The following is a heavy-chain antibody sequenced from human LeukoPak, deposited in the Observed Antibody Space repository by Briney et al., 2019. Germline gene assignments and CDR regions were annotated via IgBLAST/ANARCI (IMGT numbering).Heavy chain of an antibody. CDR3: AGATKWLAHDF. Sequence: GGFLRLSCAASGFTVGGTYMSWVRQAAGKGWEWVSAIDAGRTTYADSVKGRFTISRDNYKNTLFLQMKSLRADDTAVYYCAGATKWLAHDFWGQGTRVTVSS. CDR2: IDAGRT. CDR1: GFTVGGTY. V-gene: IGHV3-53*01. J-gene: IGHJ4*02. D-gene: IGHD6-19*01.